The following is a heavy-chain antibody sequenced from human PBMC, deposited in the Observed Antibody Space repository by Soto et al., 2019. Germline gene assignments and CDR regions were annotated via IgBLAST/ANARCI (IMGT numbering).Heavy chain of an antibody. J-gene: IGHJ3*02. CDR1: GFTYSSYS. CDR3: ARWETHRHDAFDI. V-gene: IGHV3-21*01. Sequence: GGSLTLSCAASGFTYSSYSINSVRQAQGKGLEWVSSISSSSYIYYADSVKGRSTISRDNARNSLYLQMNSLRAEDTAVYYCARWETHRHDAFDIWGQGTMVTVSS. D-gene: IGHD1-26*01. CDR2: ISSSSYI.